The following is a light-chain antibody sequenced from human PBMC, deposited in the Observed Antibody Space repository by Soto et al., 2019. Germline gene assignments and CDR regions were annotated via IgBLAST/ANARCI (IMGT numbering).Light chain of an antibody. V-gene: IGLV2-14*01. CDR1: SSDVGGYDS. CDR3: NSYTSSNSYV. CDR2: DVN. Sequence: QSVLTQPASVSGSPGQSITIPCTGTSSDVGGYDSVSWYQQHPGKAPKLMIFDVNSRPSGVSNRFSGSKSGNTASLTISGLQAEDEAYYYCNSYTSSNSYVFGIGTKLTVL. J-gene: IGLJ1*01.